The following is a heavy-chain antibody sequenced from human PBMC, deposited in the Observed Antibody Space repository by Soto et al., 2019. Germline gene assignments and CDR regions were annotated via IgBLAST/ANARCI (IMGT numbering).Heavy chain of an antibody. CDR2: IIPILGTA. D-gene: IGHD3-16*02. Sequence: SVKVSCKASGGTFSSYAISWVRQAPGQGLEWMGGIIPILGTANYAQKFQGRVTITADESTSTAYMELSSLRSEDTAVYYCASVASDYYDYVWGSYRPEPARYHFDIWGQGTMVTVSS. CDR3: ASVASDYYDYVWGSYRPEPARYHFDI. V-gene: IGHV1-69*13. J-gene: IGHJ3*02. CDR1: GGTFSSYA.